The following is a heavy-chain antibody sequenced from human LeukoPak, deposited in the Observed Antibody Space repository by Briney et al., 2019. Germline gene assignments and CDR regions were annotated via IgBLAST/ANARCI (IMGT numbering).Heavy chain of an antibody. CDR3: ARRTVTTSYFDY. CDR1: GYSISSGYY. V-gene: IGHV4-38-2*01. J-gene: IGHJ4*02. D-gene: IGHD4-11*01. Sequence: SETLSLTCAVSGYSISSGYYWGWIRQPPGKGLEWIGRIYHSGSPYYNPSLKSRVTIPVDTSKNQFSLKLSSVTAADTAVYYCARRTVTTSYFDYWGQGTLVTVSS. CDR2: IYHSGSP.